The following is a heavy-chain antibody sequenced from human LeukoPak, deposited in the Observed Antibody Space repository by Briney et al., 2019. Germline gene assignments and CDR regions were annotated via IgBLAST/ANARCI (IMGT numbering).Heavy chain of an antibody. J-gene: IGHJ4*02. V-gene: IGHV3-23*01. CDR1: GFTFSSYA. CDR2: IPGSGDST. Sequence: GGSLRLSCAASGFTFSSYAMSWVRQAPGKGLEWASAIPGSGDSTNYADSVKGRFTISRDNSKNTLYLQMNSLRAEDTAVYYCAKRSGVSYGYFDYWGQGTLVTVSS. D-gene: IGHD1-26*01. CDR3: AKRSGVSYGYFDY.